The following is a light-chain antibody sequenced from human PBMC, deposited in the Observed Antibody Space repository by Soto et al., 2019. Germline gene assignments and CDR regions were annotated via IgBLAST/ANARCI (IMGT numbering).Light chain of an antibody. CDR1: QIVTSSY. CDR3: QQYGNSPA. J-gene: IGKJ4*01. CDR2: GAS. V-gene: IGKV3-20*01. Sequence: EIVLTQSPGTLSLSPGERATLSCRASQIVTSSYLACYQQKPGQAPRLLIYGASSRATGIPDRFSGSGSGTDFTLTISRLEPEDFAVYYCQQYGNSPAFGGGTKVEIK.